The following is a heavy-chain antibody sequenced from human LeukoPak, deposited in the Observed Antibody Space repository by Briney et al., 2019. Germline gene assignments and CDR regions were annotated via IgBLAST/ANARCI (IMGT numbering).Heavy chain of an antibody. V-gene: IGHV1-2*02. CDR1: GYTFTSYY. D-gene: IGHD5-24*01. CDR3: ARDISGPYNGWFDP. CDR2: INPNSGGT. J-gene: IGHJ5*02. Sequence: GASVKVSCKASGYTFTSYYMHWVRQAPGQGLEWMGWINPNSGGTNYAQKFQGRVTMTRDTSINTAYMELRRLRSDDTAVYYCARDISGPYNGWFDPWGQGALVTVSS.